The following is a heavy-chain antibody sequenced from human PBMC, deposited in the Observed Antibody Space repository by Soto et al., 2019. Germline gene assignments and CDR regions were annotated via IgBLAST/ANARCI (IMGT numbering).Heavy chain of an antibody. CDR1: GGTFSSYA. V-gene: IGHV1-69*13. J-gene: IGHJ6*02. D-gene: IGHD6-6*01. Sequence: GASVKVSCKASGGTFSSYAISWVRQAPGQGLEWMGGIIPILGTANYAQKFQGRVTITADESTSTAYMELSSLRSEDTAVYYCARGPPGGIAAPLGVDVWGQGTTVTVSS. CDR3: ARGPPGGIAAPLGVDV. CDR2: IIPILGTA.